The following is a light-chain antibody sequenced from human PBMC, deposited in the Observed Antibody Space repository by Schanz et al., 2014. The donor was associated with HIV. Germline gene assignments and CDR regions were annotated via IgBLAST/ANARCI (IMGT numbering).Light chain of an antibody. J-gene: IGLJ3*02. V-gene: IGLV2-14*02. CDR3: SSYTSSSTWV. CDR1: SSDVGSYNL. CDR2: EVS. Sequence: QSALTQPASVSGSPGQSITISCTGTSSDVGSYNLLSWYQQHPGKAPKLMIYEVSKRPSGVSNRFSGSKSGNTASLTISGLQAEDEADYYCSSYTSSSTWVFGGGTKLT.